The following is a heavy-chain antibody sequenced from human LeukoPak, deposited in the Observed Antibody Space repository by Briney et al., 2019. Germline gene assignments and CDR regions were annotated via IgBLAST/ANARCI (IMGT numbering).Heavy chain of an antibody. CDR2: INSDGSST. J-gene: IGHJ4*02. V-gene: IGHV3-74*01. Sequence: PGGSLRLSCAASGFTFSSYWMHWVRQAPGKGLVWVSRINSDGSSTSYADSVKGRFTNSRDNAKNTLYLQMNSLRAEDTAVYYCARAYYYDSSGYGYYFDYWGQGTLVTVSS. CDR1: GFTFSSYW. D-gene: IGHD3-22*01. CDR3: ARAYYYDSSGYGYYFDY.